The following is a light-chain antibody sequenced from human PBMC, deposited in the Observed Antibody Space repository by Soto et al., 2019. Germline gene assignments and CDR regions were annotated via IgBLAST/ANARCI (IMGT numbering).Light chain of an antibody. CDR3: QQHYSIPFT. CDR2: WAS. V-gene: IGKV4-1*01. J-gene: IGKJ3*01. CDR1: QSVLYSSNNKNY. Sequence: DIVMTQSPDSLAVSLGERATINCKSSQSVLYSSNNKNYLSWYQQKPGQPPKLLIYWASTRESGVPDRFSGSGSVTDFTLTTTSLQAEDVAVYYFQQHYSIPFTFGPGTKVDIK.